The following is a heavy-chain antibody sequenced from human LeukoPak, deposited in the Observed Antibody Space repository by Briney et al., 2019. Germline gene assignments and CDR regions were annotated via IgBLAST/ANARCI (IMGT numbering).Heavy chain of an antibody. V-gene: IGHV5-51*01. J-gene: IGHJ3*02. D-gene: IGHD3-3*01. CDR3: ARQGRFLEWLGDAFDI. CDR1: GYSFTSYW. CDR2: IYPGDSDT. Sequence: GESLKISCKGSGYSFTSYWIGWVRQMPGKGLEWMGIIYPGDSDTRYSPSFQGQVTISADKSISTAYLQWSSLKASDAAMYYCARQGRFLEWLGDAFDIWGQGTMVTVSS.